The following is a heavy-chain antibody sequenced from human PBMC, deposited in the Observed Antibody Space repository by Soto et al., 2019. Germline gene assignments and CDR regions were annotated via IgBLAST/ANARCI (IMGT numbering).Heavy chain of an antibody. CDR1: GYSFTSYL. Sequence: EVQLVQSGAEVKKPGESLRISCKGSGYSFTSYLISWVRQMPGKGLEWMGRIDPSDSYTNYSPSFQGHVTISADKSISTAYLQWSSLKASDTAMYYCATWCGGDCSNFDYWGQGTLVTVSS. J-gene: IGHJ4*02. CDR2: IDPSDSYT. D-gene: IGHD2-21*02. CDR3: ATWCGGDCSNFDY. V-gene: IGHV5-10-1*01.